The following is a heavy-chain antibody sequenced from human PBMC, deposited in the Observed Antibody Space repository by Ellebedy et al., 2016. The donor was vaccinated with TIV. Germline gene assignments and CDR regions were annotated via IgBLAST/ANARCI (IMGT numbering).Heavy chain of an antibody. CDR1: GDSVSNNGVT. Sequence: SQTLSLTCAISGDSVSNNGVTWNWIRQSPSRGLEWLGRTYYRSKWYNDYAVSVKSRITINPDTSKNQFSLQLNSVTPEDTAVYYCARRSSRNVMDVWGQGTTVTVS. D-gene: IGHD6-13*01. CDR2: TYYRSKWYN. V-gene: IGHV6-1*01. J-gene: IGHJ6*02. CDR3: ARRSSRNVMDV.